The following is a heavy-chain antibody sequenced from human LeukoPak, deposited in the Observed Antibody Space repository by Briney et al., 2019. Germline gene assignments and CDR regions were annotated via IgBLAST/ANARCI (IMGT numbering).Heavy chain of an antibody. V-gene: IGHV3-74*01. CDR1: GFTFSGNW. J-gene: IGHJ4*02. CDR2: INSDGSTT. CDR3: VTKVTTMGDN. Sequence: GGSLRLSCAASGFTFSGNWMHWVRQAPGQGLVWVSRINSDGSTTIYADSVKGRFTISRDNAKKMLYLQMNSLRAEATAVYYCVTKVTTMGDNWGQGTLVTVSS. D-gene: IGHD4-23*01.